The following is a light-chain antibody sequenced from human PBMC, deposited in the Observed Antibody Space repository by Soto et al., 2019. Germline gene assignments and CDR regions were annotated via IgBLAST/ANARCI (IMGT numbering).Light chain of an antibody. CDR1: SSDVGSYNR. CDR2: EVS. J-gene: IGLJ1*01. Sequence: HSVLTQPLSGSGAPRQSVTISCTGTSSDVGSYNRVPWYQQPPGTALQLMIYEVSNRPSGVPDRFSGSKSGNTASLTISGLQAEDEADYYCNSYTSSSTYVFGTGTKVTVL. V-gene: IGLV2-18*02. CDR3: NSYTSSSTYV.